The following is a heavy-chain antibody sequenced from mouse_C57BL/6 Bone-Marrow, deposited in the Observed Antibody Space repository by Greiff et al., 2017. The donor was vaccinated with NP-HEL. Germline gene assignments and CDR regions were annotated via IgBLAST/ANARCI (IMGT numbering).Heavy chain of an antibody. D-gene: IGHD1-1*02. CDR1: GFSLTSYG. V-gene: IGHV2-2*01. CDR2: ICRGGST. CDR3: ARSELSAMDY. Sequence: VKLQESGPGLVQPSPSLSISCTVSGFSLTSYGVHWVRQSPGKGLEWLGVICRGGSTAYNAAFISRLSISKDNSKSQVLFKMNSLQADDTAIYYCARSELSAMDYWGQGTSVTVSS. J-gene: IGHJ4*01.